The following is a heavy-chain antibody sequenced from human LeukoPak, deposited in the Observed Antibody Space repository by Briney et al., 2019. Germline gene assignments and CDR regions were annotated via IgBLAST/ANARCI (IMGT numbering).Heavy chain of an antibody. CDR3: AKDYDFWSGYEIDY. D-gene: IGHD3-3*01. CDR2: IWYDGSNK. V-gene: IGHV3-33*06. CDR1: GFTFSSYG. Sequence: ERSLRLSCAASGFTFSSYGTHWVRQAPGKGLEWVAVIWYDGSNKYYADSVKGRFTISRDNSKNTLYLQMNSLRAEDTAVYYCAKDYDFWSGYEIDYWGQGTLVTVSS. J-gene: IGHJ4*02.